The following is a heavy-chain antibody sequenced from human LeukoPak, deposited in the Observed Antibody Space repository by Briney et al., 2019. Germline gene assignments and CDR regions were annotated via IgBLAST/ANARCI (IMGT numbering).Heavy chain of an antibody. CDR2: IIPILGIA. Sequence: SVKVSCKASGGTFSSYAISWVRQAPGQGLEWMGRIIPILGIANYAQKFQGRVTITAGKSTSTAYMELSSLRSEDTAVYYCASGNSAAEPNSGYYYGMDVWGQGTTVTVSS. V-gene: IGHV1-69*04. J-gene: IGHJ6*02. D-gene: IGHD7-27*01. CDR1: GGTFSSYA. CDR3: ASGNSAAEPNSGYYYGMDV.